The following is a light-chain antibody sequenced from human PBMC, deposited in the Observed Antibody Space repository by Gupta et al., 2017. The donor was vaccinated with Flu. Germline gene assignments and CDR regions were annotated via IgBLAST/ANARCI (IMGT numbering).Light chain of an antibody. CDR1: SGNIANNY. Sequence: NFMLTQPHSVSESPGKTVTISCTRSSGNIANNYVQWYQQRPGSAPTTVIYDDDQRPSGVPDRFSGSIDRSSNSASLTISGLKTEDEADYYCQSDDGSRHGVFGGGTKLTVL. J-gene: IGLJ2*01. CDR2: DDD. CDR3: QSDDGSRHGV. V-gene: IGLV6-57*03.